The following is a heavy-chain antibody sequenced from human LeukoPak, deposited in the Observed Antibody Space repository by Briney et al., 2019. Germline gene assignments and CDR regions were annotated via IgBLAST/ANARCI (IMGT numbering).Heavy chain of an antibody. Sequence: GASVKVSCKASGYTFTSYYMHWVRQAPGQGLEWMGLINPTGSSTIYAQKFQGRVTMTRDMSTSTDHMELSSLRSEDTAVYYCARDNSMGDIAWCFHPWGQGTLVTVSS. CDR1: GYTFTSYY. J-gene: IGHJ5*02. CDR2: INPTGSST. CDR3: ARDNSMGDIAWCFHP. V-gene: IGHV1-46*01. D-gene: IGHD3-10*01.